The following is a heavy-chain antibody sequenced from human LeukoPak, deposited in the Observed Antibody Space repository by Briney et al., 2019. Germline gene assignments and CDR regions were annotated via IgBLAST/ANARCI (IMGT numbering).Heavy chain of an antibody. CDR3: ARDSYDFWSGYYWNYYMDV. J-gene: IGHJ6*03. CDR2: ISAYNGNT. V-gene: IGHV1-18*01. D-gene: IGHD3-3*01. CDR1: GYTFISYG. Sequence: ASVKVSCKASGYTFISYGISWVRQAPGQGLEWMGWISAYNGNTNYAQKLQGRVTMTTDTSTSTAYMELRSLRSDDTAVYYCARDSYDFWSGYYWNYYMDVWGKGTTVTVSS.